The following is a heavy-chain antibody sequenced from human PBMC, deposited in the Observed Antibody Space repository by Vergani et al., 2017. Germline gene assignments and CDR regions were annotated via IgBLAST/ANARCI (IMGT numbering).Heavy chain of an antibody. CDR3: ATIGYRRWGYYFDY. CDR2: ICHTEDT. J-gene: IGHJ4*02. Sequence: VQLLESGGGSAQPGESLRLSCVASGFTFTAHGLNWVRQAPGKGLEWIGEICHTEDTKYSPSLKSRVTVSVDESRNLFSLRLNSVTAADTAVYYCATIGYRRWGYYFDYWGQGSLVTVSS. D-gene: IGHD2-2*02. CDR1: GFTFTAHG. V-gene: IGHV4/OR15-8*01.